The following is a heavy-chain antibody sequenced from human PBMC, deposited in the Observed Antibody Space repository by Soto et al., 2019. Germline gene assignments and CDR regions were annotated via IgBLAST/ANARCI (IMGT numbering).Heavy chain of an antibody. V-gene: IGHV4-30-2*01. CDR1: GGSISSGGYS. D-gene: IGHD6-13*01. J-gene: IGHJ5*02. CDR2: IYHSGST. Sequence: SETVSLTCAVSGGSISSGGYSWSWIRQPPGKGLEWIGYIYHSGSTYYNPSLKSRVTISVDRSKNQFSLKLSSVTAADTAVYYCARAIAAAGTVWFDPWGQGTLVTV. CDR3: ARAIAAAGTVWFDP.